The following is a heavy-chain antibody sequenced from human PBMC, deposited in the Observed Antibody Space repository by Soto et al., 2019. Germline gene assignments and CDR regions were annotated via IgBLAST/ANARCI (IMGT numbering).Heavy chain of an antibody. V-gene: IGHV1-69*13. Sequence: GASVKVSCKASGDMFDTYTITWMRQAPGRGLEWVGGIIPRSAKSNYAQKFESRVTITADESTSTAYMELSSLRSDDTAVYYCARDQSFDRNYYYGIDVWG. CDR2: IIPRSAKS. J-gene: IGHJ6*02. CDR3: ARDQSFDRNYYYGIDV. CDR1: GDMFDTYT.